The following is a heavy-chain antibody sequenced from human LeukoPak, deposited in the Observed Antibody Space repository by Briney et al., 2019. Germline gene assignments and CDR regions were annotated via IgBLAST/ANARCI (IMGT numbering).Heavy chain of an antibody. V-gene: IGHV1-2*02. D-gene: IGHD6-19*01. Sequence: ASVKVSCKASGYTFTGYYMHWVRQAPGQGLEWMGWINPNSGGTNYAQKFQGRVTMTRDTSISTAYMELSRLRSEDTAVYYCARDLGIAVAGTDDYYYGMDVWGQGTTVTVSS. CDR3: ARDLGIAVAGTDDYYYGMDV. CDR1: GYTFTGYY. CDR2: INPNSGGT. J-gene: IGHJ6*02.